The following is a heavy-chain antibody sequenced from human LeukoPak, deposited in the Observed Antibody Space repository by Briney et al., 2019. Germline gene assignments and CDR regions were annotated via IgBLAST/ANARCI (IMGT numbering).Heavy chain of an antibody. V-gene: IGHV1-2*06. CDR1: GYTFTGYY. J-gene: IGHJ4*02. CDR2: INPNSGGT. CDR3: ARGGFKGRYCSGGSCYGSVDY. D-gene: IGHD2-15*01. Sequence: ASVKVSCKASGYTFTGYYMHWVRQAPGQGLEWMGRINPNSGGTNYAQKFQGRVTMTRDTSISTAYMELSRLRSDDTAVYYCARGGFKGRYCSGGSCYGSVDYWGQGTLVTVSS.